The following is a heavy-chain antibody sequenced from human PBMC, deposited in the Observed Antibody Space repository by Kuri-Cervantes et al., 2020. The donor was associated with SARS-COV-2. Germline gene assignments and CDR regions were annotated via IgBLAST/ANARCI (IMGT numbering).Heavy chain of an antibody. CDR3: AKDQHGIVVVVAAVDS. D-gene: IGHD2-15*01. Sequence: GESLKISCAASGFTFSSYGMHWVRQAPGKGLEWVALISYDGSNKFYADSVRGRFTISRDNSKNTLSLEMNSLRVEDTALYYCAKDQHGIVVVVAAVDSWGQGILVTVSS. J-gene: IGHJ4*02. CDR1: GFTFSSYG. V-gene: IGHV3-30*18. CDR2: ISYDGSNK.